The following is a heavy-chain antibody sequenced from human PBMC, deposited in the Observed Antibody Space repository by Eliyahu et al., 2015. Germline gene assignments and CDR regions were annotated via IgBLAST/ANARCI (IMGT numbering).Heavy chain of an antibody. V-gene: IGHV4-34*01. D-gene: IGHD2-2*01. CDR3: ARGKKVNSNIVAPGAMRYYYGMDV. CDR1: GGSFSGYY. CDR2: VNHSGST. J-gene: IGHJ6*02. Sequence: QVQLQQWGAGLLKPSETLSLTCAVXGGSFSGYYXSXIRQPPGKGLEWIGEVNHSGSTNYNPSLKSRVTISVDTSKNQLSLKLNSVTAADTAVYYCARGKKVNSNIVAPGAMRYYYGMDVWGQGTTVTVSS.